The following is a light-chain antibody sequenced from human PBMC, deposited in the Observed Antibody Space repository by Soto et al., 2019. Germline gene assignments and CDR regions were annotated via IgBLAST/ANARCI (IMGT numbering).Light chain of an antibody. Sequence: EMVMTQSPATLSVSPGERVTLSCRASQSVSSNLAWYQQKPGQAPRLLIDGASSRATGIPDRFSGSGSGTDFTLNISRLEPEDFAVYYCQQYGSSGTFGQGTKVDIK. V-gene: IGKV3-20*01. CDR1: QSVSSN. J-gene: IGKJ1*01. CDR2: GAS. CDR3: QQYGSSGT.